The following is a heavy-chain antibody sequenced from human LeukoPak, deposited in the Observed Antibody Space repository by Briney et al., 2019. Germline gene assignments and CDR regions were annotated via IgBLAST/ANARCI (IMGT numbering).Heavy chain of an antibody. D-gene: IGHD4-17*01. Sequence: PGGSLRLSCAVSGFTFSNYWMTWARQAPGKGPEWVANIKQDGSEKNYVDSVKGRFTISRDNAKKSLYLQMHSLRAEDTAVYYCARNMYGDYNNYYYYYAMDVWGQGTTVTVSS. CDR3: ARNMYGDYNNYYYYYAMDV. CDR2: IKQDGSEK. J-gene: IGHJ6*02. CDR1: GFTFSNYW. V-gene: IGHV3-7*01.